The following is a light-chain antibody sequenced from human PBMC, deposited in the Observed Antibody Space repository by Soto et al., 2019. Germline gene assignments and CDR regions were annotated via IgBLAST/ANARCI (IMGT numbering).Light chain of an antibody. Sequence: SSELTQPPSVSVSPGQTARITCSGDALPQQYAFWYQQKPGQAPVLVIYKDTERPSGIPERFSGSSSGTTVTLTISGVQAEDEADYYCQSADSSGTYQVFGGGTKLTVL. CDR1: ALPQQY. CDR3: QSADSSGTYQV. J-gene: IGLJ2*01. V-gene: IGLV3-25*03. CDR2: KDT.